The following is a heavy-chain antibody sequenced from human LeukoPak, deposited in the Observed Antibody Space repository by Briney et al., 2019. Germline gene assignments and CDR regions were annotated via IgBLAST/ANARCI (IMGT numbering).Heavy chain of an antibody. CDR1: GFTFSSYS. Sequence: GGSLRLSCAASGFTFSSYSMNWVRQAPGKGLEWVSSISSSSSYIYYADSVEGRFTISRDNAKNSLYLQMNSLRAEDTAVYYCARGRAGYSSSSGSTLKYYYYYGMDVWGQGTTVTVSS. D-gene: IGHD6-13*01. J-gene: IGHJ6*02. CDR3: ARGRAGYSSSSGSTLKYYYYYGMDV. CDR2: ISSSSSYI. V-gene: IGHV3-21*01.